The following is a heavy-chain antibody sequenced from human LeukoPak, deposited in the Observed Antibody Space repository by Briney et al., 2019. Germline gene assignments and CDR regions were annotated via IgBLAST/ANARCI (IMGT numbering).Heavy chain of an antibody. J-gene: IGHJ3*02. CDR1: GGSFSGYY. CDR2: INHSGST. D-gene: IGHD2-21*02. V-gene: IGHV4-34*01. CDR3: ARGVEAYCGGDCYSGAFDI. Sequence: SETLSLTCAVYGGSFSGYYWSWIRQPPGKGLEWIGEINHSGSTNYNPSLKSRVTISVDTSKNQFSLKLSSVTAAGTAVYYCARGVEAYCGGDCYSGAFDIWGQGTMVTVSS.